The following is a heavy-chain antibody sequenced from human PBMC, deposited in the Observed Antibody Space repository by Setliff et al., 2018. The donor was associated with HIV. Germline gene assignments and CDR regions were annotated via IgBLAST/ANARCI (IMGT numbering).Heavy chain of an antibody. CDR1: GFTFSRYW. Sequence: GGSLRLSCADSGFTFSRYWMSWVRQAPGKGLEWVASINQDGGQKYYVDSVKGRFTISRDNAKNSLYLQMNSLSVEDTAVYYCARDYWVAGLDSWGQGTLVTVSS. CDR3: ARDYWVAGLDS. J-gene: IGHJ4*02. CDR2: INQDGGQK. D-gene: IGHD6-19*01. V-gene: IGHV3-7*01.